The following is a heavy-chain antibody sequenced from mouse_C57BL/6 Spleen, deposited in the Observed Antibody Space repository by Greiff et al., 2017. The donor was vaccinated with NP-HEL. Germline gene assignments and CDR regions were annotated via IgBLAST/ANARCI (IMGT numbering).Heavy chain of an antibody. CDR3: ARAAWFAY. J-gene: IGHJ3*01. CDR2: ISSGSSTI. V-gene: IGHV5-17*01. Sequence: EVKVVESGGGLVKPGGSLTLSCAASGFTFSDSGMHWVRQAPEKGLEWVAYISSGSSTIYYADTVKGRFTISRDNAKNTLFLQMTSLRSEDTAMYYCARAAWFAYWGQGTLVTVSA. CDR1: GFTFSDSG.